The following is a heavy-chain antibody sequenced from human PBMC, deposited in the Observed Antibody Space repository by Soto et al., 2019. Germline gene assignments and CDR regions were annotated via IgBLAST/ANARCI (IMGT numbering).Heavy chain of an antibody. D-gene: IGHD3-9*01. CDR3: ARQDYDILTDYYYGMDV. J-gene: IGHJ6*02. Sequence: SETLSLTCGVYGGSFSGYDWSWIRQHPGKGLEWIGEINHSGSTNYNPSLKSRVTISVDTSKNQFSLKLSSVTAADTAVYYCARQDYDILTDYYYGMDVWGQGTTVTVSS. V-gene: IGHV4-34*01. CDR1: GGSFSGYD. CDR2: INHSGST.